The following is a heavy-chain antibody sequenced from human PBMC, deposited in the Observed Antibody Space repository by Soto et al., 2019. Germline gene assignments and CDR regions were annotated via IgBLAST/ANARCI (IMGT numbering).Heavy chain of an antibody. CDR2: IYHSGNT. Sequence: QVQLQESGPGLVKPSGTLSLTCAVSGGSISSSNWWSWVRQPPGKGLEWIGEIYHSGNTNYNPCLKSRVPMAGDQPRKQFSRKLSSVAAADRAVYYCARRWGEGRVDYWGQGSLVTVSS. CDR1: GGSISSSNW. V-gene: IGHV4-4*02. CDR3: ARRWGEGRVDY. J-gene: IGHJ4*02. D-gene: IGHD3-10*01.